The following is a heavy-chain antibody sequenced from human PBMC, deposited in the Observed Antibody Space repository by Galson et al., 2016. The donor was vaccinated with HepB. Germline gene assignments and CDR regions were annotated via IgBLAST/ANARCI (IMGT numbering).Heavy chain of an antibody. D-gene: IGHD3-22*01. CDR3: ARDHITMTVGPDALEI. Sequence: SLRLSCAASGFTFSRYGMHWVRQAPGKGLEWVAIIWYDGSNKYYPDSVKGRFTISRDNSKDTLYLQMNSLRAEDTAIYYCARDHITMTVGPDALEIWGQGTMVTVSS. V-gene: IGHV3-33*01. CDR2: IWYDGSNK. CDR1: GFTFSRYG. J-gene: IGHJ3*02.